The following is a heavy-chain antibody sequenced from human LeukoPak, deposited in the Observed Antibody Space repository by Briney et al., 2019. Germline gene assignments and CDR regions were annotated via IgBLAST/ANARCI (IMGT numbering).Heavy chain of an antibody. CDR3: ARAPHYSNYGPYYYGMDV. CDR2: ISSSGSYT. V-gene: IGHV3-11*06. D-gene: IGHD4-11*01. Sequence: GGSLRLSCAASGFTFSDYYMSWIRQAPGKGLEWVSYISSSGSYTNYADSVKGRFTISRDNARNSLYLQMNSLRAEDTAVYYCARAPHYSNYGPYYYGMDVWGQGTTVTVSS. J-gene: IGHJ6*02. CDR1: GFTFSDYY.